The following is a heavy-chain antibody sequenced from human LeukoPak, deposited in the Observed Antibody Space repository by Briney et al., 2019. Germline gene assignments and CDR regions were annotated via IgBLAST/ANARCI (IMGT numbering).Heavy chain of an antibody. J-gene: IGHJ6*02. D-gene: IGHD1-1*01. CDR1: GITSSTSS. CDR3: AAAQLAYYYDYSMED. Sequence: TSVKASCKASGITSSTSSMQWLRQARGQGLEWIGWIVLGSGITNYAQKFQERVTITRDMSTTTAYMHLSSLRSEDTAVYYCAAAQLAYYYDYSMEDWGQGTTVTVSS. V-gene: IGHV1-58*02. CDR2: IVLGSGIT.